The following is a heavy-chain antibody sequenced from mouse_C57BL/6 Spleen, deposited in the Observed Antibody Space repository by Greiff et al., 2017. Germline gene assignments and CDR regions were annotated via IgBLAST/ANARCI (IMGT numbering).Heavy chain of an antibody. CDR1: GFSLTSYG. D-gene: IGHD2-2*01. Sequence: QVQLQQSGPGLVQPSQRLSITCTVSGFSLTSYGVHWVRQSPGKGLEWLGVIWSGGSTDYNAAFISRLSISKDNSKSQVFFKMNSLQADDTAIYYCARNGYDGAWFAYWGQGTLVTVSA. CDR3: ARNGYDGAWFAY. J-gene: IGHJ3*01. CDR2: IWSGGST. V-gene: IGHV2-2*01.